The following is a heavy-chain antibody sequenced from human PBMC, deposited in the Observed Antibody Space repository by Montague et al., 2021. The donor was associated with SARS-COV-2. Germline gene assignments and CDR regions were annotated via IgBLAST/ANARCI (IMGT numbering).Heavy chain of an antibody. D-gene: IGHD3-22*01. V-gene: IGHV3-30*04. CDR2: ISYDGSNK. J-gene: IGHJ4*02. CDR1: GFTFSSYA. Sequence: SLRLSCAASGFTFSSYAMHWVRQAPGKGLEWVAVISYDGSNKYYVDSVKGRFTISRDTSKNTLYLQMNSLRAEDTAVYYCARVGFGNYYDSSGYYSFDYWGQGTLVTVSA. CDR3: ARVGFGNYYDSSGYYSFDY.